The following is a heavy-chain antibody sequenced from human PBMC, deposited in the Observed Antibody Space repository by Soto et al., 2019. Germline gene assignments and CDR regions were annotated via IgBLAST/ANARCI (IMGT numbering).Heavy chain of an antibody. D-gene: IGHD4-4*01. J-gene: IGHJ6*02. CDR2: IIPIFGTA. CDR1: GGSFSSYA. V-gene: IGHV1-69*06. CDR3: ARSTVTTTSHYYYYGMDV. Sequence: SVKVSCKASGGSFSSYAISWVRQAPGQGLEWMGGIIPIFGTANYAQKFQGRVTIIADKSTSTAYMELSSLRSEDTAVYYCARSTVTTTSHYYYYGMDVWGQGTTVTVSS.